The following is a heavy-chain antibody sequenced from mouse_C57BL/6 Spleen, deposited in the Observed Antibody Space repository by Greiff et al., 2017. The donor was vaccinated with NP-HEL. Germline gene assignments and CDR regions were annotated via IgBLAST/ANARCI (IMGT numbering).Heavy chain of an antibody. CDR1: GYAFTNYL. J-gene: IGHJ1*03. CDR3: ARGWDDWYFDV. D-gene: IGHD4-1*01. V-gene: IGHV1-54*01. CDR2: INPGSGGT. Sequence: VQLQQSGAELVRPGTSVKVSCKASGYAFTNYLIEWVKQRPGQGLEWIGVINPGSGGTNYNEKFKGKATLTADKSSSTAYMQLSSLTSEDSAVYFCARGWDDWYFDVWGTGTTVTVSS.